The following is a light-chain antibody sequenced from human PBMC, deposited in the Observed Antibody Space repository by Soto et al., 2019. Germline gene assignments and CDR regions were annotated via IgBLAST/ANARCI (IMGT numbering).Light chain of an antibody. CDR1: SSNVGGCNG. J-gene: IGLJ1*01. CDR3: CSYVGATTYV. Sequence: QSALTQPASVSGSPGQSITISCTGTSSNVGGCNGVSWYQQHPGKAPKVIIFEGINRPSGVSNRFSGSNSGSTASLTISGLQAEDEADYYCCSYVGATTYVFGTGTKLTVL. CDR2: EGI. V-gene: IGLV2-23*01.